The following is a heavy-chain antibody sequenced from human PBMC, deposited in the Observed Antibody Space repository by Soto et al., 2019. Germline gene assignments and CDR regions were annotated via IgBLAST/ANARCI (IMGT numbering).Heavy chain of an antibody. Sequence: QVQLVQSGAEVKKPGASVKVSCKASGYTFTSYGITWVRQAPGQGLEWMGWISAYNSNTNYAQKLQGRVTMTTDTSTRTAFMEQRSLRADETAVYYCARDANFDPWGQGTLVTVSS. V-gene: IGHV1-18*01. J-gene: IGHJ5*02. CDR1: GYTFTSYG. CDR2: ISAYNSNT. CDR3: ARDANFDP.